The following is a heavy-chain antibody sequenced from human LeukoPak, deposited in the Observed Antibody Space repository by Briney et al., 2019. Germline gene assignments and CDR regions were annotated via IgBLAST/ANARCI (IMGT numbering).Heavy chain of an antibody. Sequence: SGPTLVKPTQTLTLTCTFSGFSLGTSGVGVGWIRQPPGKALEWLALIYWDDDKRYNPSLKSRLTITKDTSKNQVVLTMTNMDPVDTATYYCAHRPDYYDSTGYHQNFDYWGQGTLVTVSS. CDR2: IYWDDDK. CDR1: GFSLGTSGVG. CDR3: AHRPDYYDSTGYHQNFDY. D-gene: IGHD3-22*01. J-gene: IGHJ4*02. V-gene: IGHV2-5*02.